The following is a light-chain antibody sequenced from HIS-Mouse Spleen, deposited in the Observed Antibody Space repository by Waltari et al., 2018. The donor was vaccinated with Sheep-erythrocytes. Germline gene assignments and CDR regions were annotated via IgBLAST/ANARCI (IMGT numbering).Light chain of an antibody. Sequence: SYELTQPPSVSVPPGQTARITCSGDALPKKKPFWYQQKSGQAPVLVIYEDSKRPSGIPERFSGSSSGTMATLTISGAQVEDEADYYCYSTDSSGNHRVFGGGTKLTVL. V-gene: IGLV3-10*01. CDR2: EDS. CDR1: ALPKKK. J-gene: IGLJ2*01. CDR3: YSTDSSGNHRV.